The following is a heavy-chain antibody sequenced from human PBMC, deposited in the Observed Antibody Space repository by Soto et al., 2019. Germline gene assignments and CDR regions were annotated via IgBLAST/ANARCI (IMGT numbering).Heavy chain of an antibody. V-gene: IGHV4-61*01. CDR2: VYYSGTT. Sequence: SQTLSLTCSVSGGSVSNKTYYWSWIRQPPGKRLEWIGYVYYSGTTNYNPSLKSRVNISVDLSKNQFSLRLSSVTTADTALYYCARTTAVPNTLRSRYFFDYWGQGTLVT. CDR3: ARTTAVPNTLRSRYFFDY. J-gene: IGHJ4*02. D-gene: IGHD4-17*01. CDR1: GGSVSNKTYY.